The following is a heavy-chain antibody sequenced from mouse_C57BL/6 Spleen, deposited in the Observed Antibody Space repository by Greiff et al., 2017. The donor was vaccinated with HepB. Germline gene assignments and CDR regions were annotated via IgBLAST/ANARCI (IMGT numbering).Heavy chain of an antibody. CDR3: ARPSRGYFDV. CDR1: GYSFTGYF. J-gene: IGHJ1*03. CDR2: INPYNGDT. Sequence: VQLQQSGPELVKPGDSVKISCTASGYSFTGYFMNWVMQSHGKSLEWIGRINPYNGDTFYNQKFKGKATLTVDQSSSTAHMELRSLTSEDSAVYYCARPSRGYFDVWGTGTTVTVSS. V-gene: IGHV1-20*01. D-gene: IGHD3-3*01.